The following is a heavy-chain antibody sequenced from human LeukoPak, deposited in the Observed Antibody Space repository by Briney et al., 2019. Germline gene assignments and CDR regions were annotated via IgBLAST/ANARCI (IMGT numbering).Heavy chain of an antibody. V-gene: IGHV3-21*01. CDR2: ISPSSSYI. CDR3: ARTSTTVGPSINY. Sequence: GGSLRLSCAASGFTFSSYSMNWVRQAPGKGLEWVSSISPSSSYIYYADSVKGRFTISRDNAKNSLYLQMNSLRAEDTALYYCARTSTTVGPSINYWGQGTLVTVSS. CDR1: GFTFSSYS. J-gene: IGHJ4*02. D-gene: IGHD1-26*01.